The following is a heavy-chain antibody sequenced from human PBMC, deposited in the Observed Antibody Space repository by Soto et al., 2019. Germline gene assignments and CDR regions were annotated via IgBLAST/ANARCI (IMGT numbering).Heavy chain of an antibody. Sequence: QVQLQESGPGLVKPSQTLSLICTVSGGSISSGDYYWSWIRQPPGMALEWIAYIYYSGNTYYNPSLQSRVTISVDTSKNHFPLRLSSLTAAGTAVYYWARPPRGNWVDHWGQGILVTVSS. CDR3: ARPPRGNWVDH. J-gene: IGHJ5*02. CDR1: GGSISSGDYY. CDR2: IYYSGNT. V-gene: IGHV4-30-4*01.